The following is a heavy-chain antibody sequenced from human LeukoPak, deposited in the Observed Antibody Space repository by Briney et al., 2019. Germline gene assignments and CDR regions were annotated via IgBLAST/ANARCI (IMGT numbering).Heavy chain of an antibody. V-gene: IGHV1-69*13. CDR1: GGTFSCYA. Sequence: VASVKVSCTASGGTFSCYAISWVRQAPGQGLEWMGGIFPIFGTANYAQKFQGRVTITADESTSTAYMEVSSLRSEDTAVYYCARDIVEGYQLLHAFDIWGQGTMLTVSS. J-gene: IGHJ3*02. CDR3: ARDIVEGYQLLHAFDI. D-gene: IGHD2-2*01. CDR2: IFPIFGTA.